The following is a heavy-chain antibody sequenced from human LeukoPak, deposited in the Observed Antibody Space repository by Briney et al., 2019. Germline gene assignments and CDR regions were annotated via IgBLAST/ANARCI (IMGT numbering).Heavy chain of an antibody. V-gene: IGHV1-2*02. J-gene: IGHJ4*02. CDR3: ARSRYSSGWFSGY. D-gene: IGHD6-19*01. CDR2: INPNSGGT. CDR1: GYTFTGYY. Sequence: ASVKVSCKASGYTFTGYYMHLVRQAPGQGLEWMGWINPNSGGTNYAQKFQGRVTMTRDTSISTAYMELSRLRSDDTAVYYCARSRYSSGWFSGYWGQGTLVTVSS.